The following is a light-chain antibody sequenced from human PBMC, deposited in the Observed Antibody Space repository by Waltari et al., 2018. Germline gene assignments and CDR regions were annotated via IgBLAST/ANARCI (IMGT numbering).Light chain of an antibody. CDR1: QSVSSS. CDR3: QQRDNWPSIT. CDR2: DVS. Sequence: EIVLTQSPATLSLSPGERATLPCRASQSVSSSLGWYQQKPGQAPRLLIYDVSNRATDIPARFSGSGSGTDFTLTISSLGPEDFAVYYFQQRDNWPSITFGQGTRLEIK. V-gene: IGKV3-11*01. J-gene: IGKJ5*01.